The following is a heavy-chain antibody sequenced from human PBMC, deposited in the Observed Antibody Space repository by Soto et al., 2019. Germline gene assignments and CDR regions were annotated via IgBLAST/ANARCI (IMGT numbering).Heavy chain of an antibody. V-gene: IGHV3-53*01. CDR1: GFTVSSNY. Sequence: PGGSLRLSCAASGFTVSSNYMSWVRQAPGKGLEWVSVIYSGGSTYYADSVKGRFTISRDNSKNTLYLQMKSLRVEDTALYYCAKDGGWSLAVAGLFDYCGPGTQVTVSS. J-gene: IGHJ4*02. CDR3: AKDGGWSLAVAGLFDY. CDR2: IYSGGST. D-gene: IGHD6-19*01.